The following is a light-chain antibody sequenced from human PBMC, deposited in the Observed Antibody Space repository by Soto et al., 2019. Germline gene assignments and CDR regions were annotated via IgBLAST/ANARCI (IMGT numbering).Light chain of an antibody. J-gene: IGKJ2*03. V-gene: IGKV1-5*01. CDR3: VQAYSLTS. CDR1: QSISTW. Sequence: DIQVTGCAATLAASLGDRVTITCRASQSISTWLAWYQQQPGKAPKLLIYDASRLKSGVPSRFSGSGSGKEFTLAISILPPDDIRIYSAVQAYSLTSFG. CDR2: DAS.